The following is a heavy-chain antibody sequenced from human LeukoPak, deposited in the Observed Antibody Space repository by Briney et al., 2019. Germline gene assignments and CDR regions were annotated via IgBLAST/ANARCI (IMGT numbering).Heavy chain of an antibody. CDR2: TNHVGST. CDR1: GGSISSHY. J-gene: IGHJ4*02. V-gene: IGHV4-59*08. D-gene: IGHD1-26*01. Sequence: SETLSLTCTVSGGSISSHYRSWLRQPPGKGLQWVGYTNHVGSTDYNPSLKSRVTISIDTSKNQFSLKLSSVTAADTAVYYCARHYDGRGSGSYYEDYWGQGTLVIVSS. CDR3: ARHYDGRGSGSYYEDY.